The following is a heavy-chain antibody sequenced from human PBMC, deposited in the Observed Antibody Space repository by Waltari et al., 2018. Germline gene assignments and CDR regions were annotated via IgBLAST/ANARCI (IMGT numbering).Heavy chain of an antibody. D-gene: IGHD1-26*01. V-gene: IGHV4-59*01. CDR2: IYYSGGT. CDR1: NGSLKNYY. J-gene: IGHJ3*02. Sequence: QLQESGPGLVKPSESLSLTCTVSNGSLKNYYWSWIRQPPGGGLEWIGNIYYSGGTDYNPSLEGRVSMSVDTSKNQFYLNLNSVSAADTAIYYCTRPVGPGAFDIWGQGTVVTVSS. CDR3: TRPVGPGAFDI.